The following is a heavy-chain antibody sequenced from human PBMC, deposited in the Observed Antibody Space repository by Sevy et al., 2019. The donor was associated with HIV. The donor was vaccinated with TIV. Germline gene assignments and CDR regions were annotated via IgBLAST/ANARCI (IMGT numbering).Heavy chain of an antibody. CDR2: IYHSGST. J-gene: IGHJ5*02. CDR1: GGSISSGGYS. CDR3: ARGEGVYCSGGSCLSFDP. D-gene: IGHD2-15*01. Sequence: SETLSLTCAVSGGSISSGGYSWSWVRQPPGKGLEWIGYIYHSGSTYYNPSLKSRVTISVDRSKNQFSLKLSSVTAADTAVYYCARGEGVYCSGGSCLSFDPWCQGTLVTVSS. V-gene: IGHV4-30-2*01.